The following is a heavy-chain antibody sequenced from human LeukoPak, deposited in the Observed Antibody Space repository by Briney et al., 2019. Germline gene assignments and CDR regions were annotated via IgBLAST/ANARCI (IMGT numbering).Heavy chain of an antibody. Sequence: KESGPTLVKPTQTLTLTCTFSGFSLSTSGVGVGWIRQPPGKALEWLAFIFWDDDKRYSPSLKSRLTITKDTSKNQVVLTMTNLDPVDTATYYCAHRPHYSGSGSYSFQHWGQGTLVTVSS. CDR3: AHRPHYSGSGSYSFQH. V-gene: IGHV2-5*02. CDR1: GFSLSTSGVG. J-gene: IGHJ1*01. D-gene: IGHD3-10*01. CDR2: IFWDDDK.